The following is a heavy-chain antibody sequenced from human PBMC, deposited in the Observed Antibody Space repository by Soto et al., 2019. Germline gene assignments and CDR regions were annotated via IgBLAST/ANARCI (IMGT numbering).Heavy chain of an antibody. CDR2: IWYDGSNK. J-gene: IGHJ6*02. D-gene: IGHD6-13*01. V-gene: IGHV3-33*01. CDR3: ARDPAGGSSWYYYYYGMDV. CDR1: GFTFSSYG. Sequence: PGGSLRLSCAASGFTFSSYGMHWVRQAPGKGLEWVAVIWYDGSNKYYADSVKGRFTISRDNSKNTLYLQMNSLRAEDTAVYYCARDPAGGSSWYYYYYGMDVWGQGTTVTVSS.